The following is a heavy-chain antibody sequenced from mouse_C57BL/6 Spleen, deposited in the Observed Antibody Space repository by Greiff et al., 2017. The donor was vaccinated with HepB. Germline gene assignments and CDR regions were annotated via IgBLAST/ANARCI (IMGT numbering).Heavy chain of an antibody. Sequence: LKQPGAELVKPGASVKLSCKASGYTFTSYWMHWVKQRPGQGLEWIGMIHPNSGSTNYNEKFKSKATLTVDKSSSTAYMQLSSLTSEDSAVYYCAREGLDYDYDGAWFAYWGQGTLVTVSA. CDR3: AREGLDYDYDGAWFAY. J-gene: IGHJ3*01. CDR2: IHPNSGST. CDR1: GYTFTSYW. D-gene: IGHD2-4*01. V-gene: IGHV1-64*01.